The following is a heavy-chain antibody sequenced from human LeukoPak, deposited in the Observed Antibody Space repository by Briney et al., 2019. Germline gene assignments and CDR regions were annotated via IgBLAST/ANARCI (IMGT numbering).Heavy chain of an antibody. V-gene: IGHV4-38-2*01. D-gene: IGHD4-23*01. CDR1: AYSINSAYY. CDR2: LFPGLST. CDR3: VCMTTVIRGRRFDS. Sequence: SETLSLTCSVSAYSINSAYYWGWIRQPPGKGLEWIGNLFPGLSTEHNPSLKGRVTIFLDTSKNIFSLRLTSVTAADTALYFWVCMTTVIRGRRFDSWGQGALVTVSS. J-gene: IGHJ4*02.